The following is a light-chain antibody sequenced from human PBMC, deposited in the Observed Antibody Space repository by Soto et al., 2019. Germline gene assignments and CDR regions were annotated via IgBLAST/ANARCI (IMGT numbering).Light chain of an antibody. CDR1: SGSVSTSYY. Sequence: QTVVTQEPSFSVSPGGTVTLTCGLSSGSVSTSYYPSWYQQTPGQAPRTLIYSTNTRSSGVPDRFSGSILGNKAALTITGARADDESDYYWVLYMGSGIWVFGGGTKLPV. J-gene: IGLJ3*02. CDR2: STN. CDR3: VLYMGSGIWV. V-gene: IGLV8-61*01.